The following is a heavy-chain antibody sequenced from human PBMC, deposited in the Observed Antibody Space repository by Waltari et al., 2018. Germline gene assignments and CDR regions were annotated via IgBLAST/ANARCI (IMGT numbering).Heavy chain of an antibody. Sequence: QVQLVESGGGLVQPGKSVRLSCAASGISFRSYGMNWVRQAPGKVKGGVEGQWDDGRKRNNADSVKGLFTVSRDNSKNTLYLQMNSLGAEDTAVYYCARTDSSGQPSAFDIWGQGTMVTVSS. J-gene: IGHJ3*02. V-gene: IGHV3-33*01. CDR2: QWDDGRKR. CDR3: ARTDSSGQPSAFDI. D-gene: IGHD3-22*01. CDR1: GISFRSYG.